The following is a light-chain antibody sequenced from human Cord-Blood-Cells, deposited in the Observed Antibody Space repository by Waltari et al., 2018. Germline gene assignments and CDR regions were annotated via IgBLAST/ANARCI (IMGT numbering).Light chain of an antibody. Sequence: DIVMTQSPLSLPVTPGEPASIPCRSSQSLLHSNGYNYLDWYLQKPGHSPQLLIYLGSNRASGVPDRFSGSGSGTDFTLKISRVEAEDVGVYYCMQALQTPPTFGQGTKLEIK. CDR2: LGS. CDR3: MQALQTPPT. V-gene: IGKV2-28*01. CDR1: QSLLHSNGYNY. J-gene: IGKJ2*01.